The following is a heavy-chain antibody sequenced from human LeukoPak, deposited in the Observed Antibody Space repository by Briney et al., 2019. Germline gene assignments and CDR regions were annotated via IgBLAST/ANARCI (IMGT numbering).Heavy chain of an antibody. CDR1: GYTFTGYY. CDR3: ATLYGDYVGSDY. D-gene: IGHD4-17*01. Sequence: ASVKVSCKASGYTFTGYYIHWVRQAPGQGLEWMGWINPNSGGTNYAQKFQGRVTMTRDTSISTAYMELSRLRSDDTAVYYCATLYGDYVGSDYWGQGTLVTVSS. J-gene: IGHJ4*02. CDR2: INPNSGGT. V-gene: IGHV1-2*02.